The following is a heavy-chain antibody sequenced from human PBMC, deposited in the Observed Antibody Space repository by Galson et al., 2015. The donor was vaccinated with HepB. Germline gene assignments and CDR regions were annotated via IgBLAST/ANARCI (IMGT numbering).Heavy chain of an antibody. V-gene: IGHV3-23*01. CDR1: GYTFSGYS. D-gene: IGHD3-10*01. CDR3: AKAPGDILYYMDV. Sequence: SLRLSCAASGYTFSGYSMNWVRKAPGKGLEWVSVITEGGGSTYYADSVKGRFIVSRDNSKNALYLQMNSLRVEDTAVYYCAKAPGDILYYMDVWGKGTTVTVSS. CDR2: ITEGGGST. J-gene: IGHJ6*03.